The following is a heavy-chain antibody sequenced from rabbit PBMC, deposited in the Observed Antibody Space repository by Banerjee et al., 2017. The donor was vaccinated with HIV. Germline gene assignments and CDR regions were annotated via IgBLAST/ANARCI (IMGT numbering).Heavy chain of an antibody. V-gene: IGHV1S45*01. J-gene: IGHJ4*01. CDR1: GIDFSSYG. Sequence: QEQLVESGGGLVTLGGSLKLSCKASGIDFSSYGISWVRQAPGKGLEWIGCSDTGSGTTYYASWAKGRFTISKTSSTTVTLQMTSLTAADTATYFCARDNPAYAGGGFNLWGQGTLVTVS. CDR3: ARDNPAYAGGGFNL. D-gene: IGHD4-2*01. CDR2: SDTGSGTT.